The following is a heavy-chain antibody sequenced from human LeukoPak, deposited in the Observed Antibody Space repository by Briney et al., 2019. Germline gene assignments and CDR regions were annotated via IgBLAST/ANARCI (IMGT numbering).Heavy chain of an antibody. V-gene: IGHV4-34*01. CDR2: INHSGST. CDR1: GGSFSGYY. Sequence: PSETLSLTCAVYGGSFSGYYWSWIRQPPGKGLEWIGEINHSGSTNYNPSLKSRVTISVDTSKNQFSLKLSSVTAADTAVYYCARPMYSGYAFDIWGQGTMVTVSS. J-gene: IGHJ3*02. CDR3: ARPMYSGYAFDI. D-gene: IGHD6-13*01.